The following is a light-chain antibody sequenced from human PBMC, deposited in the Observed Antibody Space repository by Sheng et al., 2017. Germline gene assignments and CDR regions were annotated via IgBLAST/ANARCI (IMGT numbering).Light chain of an antibody. CDR1: QTISNY. Sequence: DIQMTQSPSSLSASVGDRVTIACRASQTISNYLNWYHQRPGQAPKLLISAVSSLQSGVPSRISGSGSGTDFTLTISSLQPEDFGTYHCQQSFSAPRTFGQGTRVEI. CDR3: QQSFSAPRT. J-gene: IGKJ1*01. V-gene: IGKV1-39*01. CDR2: AVS.